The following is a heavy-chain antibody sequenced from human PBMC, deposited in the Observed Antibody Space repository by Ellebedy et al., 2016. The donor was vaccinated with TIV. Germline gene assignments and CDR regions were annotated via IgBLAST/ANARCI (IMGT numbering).Heavy chain of an antibody. CDR1: GFTLSRHW. CDR2: INKDGGEK. J-gene: IGHJ3*02. D-gene: IGHD2-15*01. CDR3: ARLAGATCKCAFDI. Sequence: GESLKISCAASGFTLSRHWMSWVRQGPGKGLEWVANINKDGGEKNYVDSVRGRFTISRDNAKNSLYLQMNSLRAEDTAVYYCARLAGATCKCAFDIWGQGTMVTVSS. V-gene: IGHV3-7*01.